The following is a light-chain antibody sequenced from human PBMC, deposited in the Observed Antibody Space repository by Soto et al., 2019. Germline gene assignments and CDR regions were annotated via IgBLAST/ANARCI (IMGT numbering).Light chain of an antibody. CDR1: SSDVGGYNY. Sequence: QSVLTQPAYVSGSPGQSITISCTGTSSDVGGYNYVSWYQQHPGKAPKLMIYDVSNRPSGVSNRFSGSKSGNTASLTISGLQAEDEADYYCSSYTSSSTLRVFGTGTKVTVL. J-gene: IGLJ1*01. CDR3: SSYTSSSTLRV. V-gene: IGLV2-14*01. CDR2: DVS.